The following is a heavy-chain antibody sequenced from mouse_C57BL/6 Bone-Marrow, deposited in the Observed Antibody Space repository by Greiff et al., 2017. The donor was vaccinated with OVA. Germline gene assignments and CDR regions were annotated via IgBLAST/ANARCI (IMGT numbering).Heavy chain of an antibody. V-gene: IGHV1-64*01. CDR1: GYTFTSYW. D-gene: IGHD4-1*01. Sequence: QVQLQQPGAELVKPGASVKLSCKASGYTFTSYWMPWVKQRPGQGLEWIGMIHPYSGSTNYNEKFKSKATLTVDKSTSTAYMQLSSLTSEDSAVYYCARSNWVDYWGQGTTLTVTA. CDR2: IHPYSGST. CDR3: ARSNWVDY. J-gene: IGHJ2*01.